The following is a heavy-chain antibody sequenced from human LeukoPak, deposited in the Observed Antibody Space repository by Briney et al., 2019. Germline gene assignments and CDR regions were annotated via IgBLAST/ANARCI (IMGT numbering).Heavy chain of an antibody. V-gene: IGHV4-61*02. J-gene: IGHJ3*02. CDR1: GYTISSGDFY. Sequence: SQTLSLTCTVSGYTISSGDFYWSWIPQPAGKGLEWIGRISSSGSTNYNPFLKSRVTISVDTSKNQFSLKLSPVTAADTAVYFCARGPYSYDSSGAFDIWGQGTMVTVSS. CDR3: ARGPYSYDSSGAFDI. CDR2: ISSSGST. D-gene: IGHD3-22*01.